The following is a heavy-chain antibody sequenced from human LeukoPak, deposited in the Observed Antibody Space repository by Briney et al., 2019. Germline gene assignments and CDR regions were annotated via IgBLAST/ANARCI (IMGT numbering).Heavy chain of an antibody. V-gene: IGHV4-31*03. CDR3: AREKTTVVTHFDY. CDR2: ISDSGST. Sequence: SQTLSLTCSVSGASINSRGYYWSWIRQRPGKGLEWIGYISDSGSTAYNPSLKSRLTISVDMSESRFSLRLTSVTVADTAVYFCAREKTTVVTHFDYWGQGTLVTVSS. CDR1: GASINSRGYY. J-gene: IGHJ4*02. D-gene: IGHD4-23*01.